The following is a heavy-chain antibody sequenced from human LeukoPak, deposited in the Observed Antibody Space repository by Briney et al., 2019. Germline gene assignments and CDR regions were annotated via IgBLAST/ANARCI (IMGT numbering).Heavy chain of an antibody. CDR2: TYYRSKWYN. CDR3: ARAKGRSPLFDY. Sequence: SQTLSLTCAITGDSVSSNSAAWNWIRQSPSRGLEWLGRTYYRSKWYNDYAVSVKGRIAINPDTSKNQFSLQLNSVTPEDTAVYYCARAKGRSPLFDYWGQGTLVTVSS. J-gene: IGHJ4*02. CDR1: GDSVSSNSAA. V-gene: IGHV6-1*01. D-gene: IGHD6-13*01.